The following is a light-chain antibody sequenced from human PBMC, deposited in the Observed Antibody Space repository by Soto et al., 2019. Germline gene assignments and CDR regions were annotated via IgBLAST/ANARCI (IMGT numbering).Light chain of an antibody. Sequence: QSVLTQPPSASGTPGQRVTISCSGSSSNIGTNTVNWYRQFPGAAPKLLIYSDNPRPSGVPGRLSGSKSGTSASLAISGLQSEDEADYYCAAWDDSLDAAVFGGGTQLTVL. J-gene: IGLJ7*01. CDR3: AAWDDSLDAAV. CDR2: SDN. V-gene: IGLV1-44*01. CDR1: SSNIGTNT.